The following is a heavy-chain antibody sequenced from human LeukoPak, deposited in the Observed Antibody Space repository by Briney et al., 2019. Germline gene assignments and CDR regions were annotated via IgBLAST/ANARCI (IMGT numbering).Heavy chain of an antibody. Sequence: SQTLSLTCTVSGGSISSGGYYWSWIRQHLGKGLEWIGYIYYSGSTYYNPSLKSRVTISVDTSKNQFSLKLSSVTAADTAVYYCARADYYYDSSGYYFDYWGQGTLVTVSS. CDR1: GGSISSGGYY. D-gene: IGHD3-22*01. V-gene: IGHV4-31*03. CDR2: IYYSGST. CDR3: ARADYYYDSSGYYFDY. J-gene: IGHJ4*02.